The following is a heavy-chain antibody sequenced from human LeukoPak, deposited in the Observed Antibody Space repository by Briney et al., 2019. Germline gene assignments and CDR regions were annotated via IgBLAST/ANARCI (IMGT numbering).Heavy chain of an antibody. D-gene: IGHD3-16*01. V-gene: IGHV4-38-2*01. CDR2: IYHSGST. J-gene: IGHJ4*02. CDR1: GYSISSGYY. Sequence: SETLSPTCAVSGYSISSGYYWGWIRQPPGMGLEWIGSIYHSGSTYYNPSLKSRVTISVDTSKNQFSLKLSSVTAADTAVYYCARHQRRSANFDYWGQGTLVTVSS. CDR3: ARHQRRSANFDY.